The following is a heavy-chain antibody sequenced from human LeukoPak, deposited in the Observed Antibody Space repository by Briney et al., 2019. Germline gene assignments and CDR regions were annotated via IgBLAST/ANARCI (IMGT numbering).Heavy chain of an antibody. CDR1: GFTFSRYP. CDR3: ASLRSTYYYDSSDFDY. D-gene: IGHD3-22*01. J-gene: IGHJ4*02. Sequence: GGSLRLSCAASGFTFSRYPMHWVRQAPGKGLEWVAVISYDGTYKFYGDSVKGRFTVSRDNSKNMLYLQMDSLRFEDTALYYCASLRSTYYYDSSDFDYWGQGTLVTVSS. V-gene: IGHV3-30-3*01. CDR2: ISYDGTYK.